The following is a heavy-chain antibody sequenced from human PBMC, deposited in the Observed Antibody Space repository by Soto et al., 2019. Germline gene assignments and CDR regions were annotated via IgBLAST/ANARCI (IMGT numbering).Heavy chain of an antibody. V-gene: IGHV1-69*13. CDR3: ARSQGSSTSLEIYYYYYYGMDV. D-gene: IGHD2-2*01. J-gene: IGHJ6*02. CDR1: GGTLGSYA. Sequence: SVKVSCKASGGTLGSYAISWVRQAPGEGLEWMGGIIPIPGTANYAQKFQGRVTIAADESTSTAYMELSSLRSEDTAVYYCARSQGSSTSLEIYYYYYYGMDVWXQGTTVTVSS. CDR2: IIPIPGTA.